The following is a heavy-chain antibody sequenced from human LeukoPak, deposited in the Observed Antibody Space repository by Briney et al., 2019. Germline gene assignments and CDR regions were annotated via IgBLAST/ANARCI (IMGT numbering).Heavy chain of an antibody. CDR1: GGSFSGYY. CDR2: INPSGST. CDR3: ARQKDFWGFNWFDP. J-gene: IGHJ5*02. Sequence: PSETLSLTCAVYGGSFSGYYWSWIRQPPGKGLEWIGEINPSGSTNYNPSLKSRVTISVDTSKNQFSLKLSSVTAADTAVYYCARQKDFWGFNWFDPGGQGTLVTVSS. V-gene: IGHV4-34*01. D-gene: IGHD3-3*01.